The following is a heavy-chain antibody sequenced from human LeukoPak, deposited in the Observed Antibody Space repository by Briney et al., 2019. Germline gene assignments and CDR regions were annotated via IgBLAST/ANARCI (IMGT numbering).Heavy chain of an antibody. CDR3: AREWAADYDFWTGWFDP. CDR2: IYTSGST. V-gene: IGHV4-61*02. D-gene: IGHD3-3*01. J-gene: IGHJ5*02. CDR1: GGSISSGSYY. Sequence: PSETLSLTCTVSGGSISSGSYYWRWIRQPAGTGLEWLGRIYTSGSTNYNPSLKSRVTISVDTSKNQFSLKLSSVTAADTAVYYCAREWAADYDFWTGWFDPWGQGTLVTVSS.